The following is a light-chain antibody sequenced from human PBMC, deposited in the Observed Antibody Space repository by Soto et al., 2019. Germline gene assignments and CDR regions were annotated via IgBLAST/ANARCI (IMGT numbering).Light chain of an antibody. Sequence: QSALTQPASVSGSPGQSITISCTGTSSDVGGYNYVSWYQQHPGKAPKLMIYGVINRPSGVSNRFSGSKSGNTASLTISGLQAEDEADYYCSSYASSTTTVVFGGGTKLTVL. J-gene: IGLJ2*01. CDR3: SSYASSTTTVV. V-gene: IGLV2-14*01. CDR1: SSDVGGYNY. CDR2: GVI.